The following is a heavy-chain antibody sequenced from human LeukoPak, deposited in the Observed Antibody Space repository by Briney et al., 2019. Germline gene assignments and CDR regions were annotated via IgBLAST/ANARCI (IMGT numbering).Heavy chain of an antibody. D-gene: IGHD3-3*01. CDR2: INPNSGGT. CDR3: ASGFWSGYYTGAY. CDR1: GYTFTDYY. Sequence: ASVKVSCKASGYTFTDYYIHWVRQAPGQGLEWMGWINPNSGGTNYAQKFQGRGTMTRDTSIRTAYMELNRLRSEDTAVYYCASGFWSGYYTGAYWGQGTLVTVSS. V-gene: IGHV1-2*02. J-gene: IGHJ4*02.